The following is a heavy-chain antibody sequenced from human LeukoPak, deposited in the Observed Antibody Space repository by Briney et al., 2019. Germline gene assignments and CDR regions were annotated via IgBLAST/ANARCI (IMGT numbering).Heavy chain of an antibody. CDR1: GFTFSSYA. V-gene: IGHV3-23*01. CDR3: AKSIVVVPAASLYYFDY. D-gene: IGHD2-2*01. Sequence: GGSLRLSCAASGFTFSSYAMSWVRQAPGKGLEGVSAISGSGGSTYYADSVKGRFTISRDNSKNTLYLQMNSLRAEDTAVYYCAKSIVVVPAASLYYFDYWGQGTLVTVSS. J-gene: IGHJ4*02. CDR2: ISGSGGST.